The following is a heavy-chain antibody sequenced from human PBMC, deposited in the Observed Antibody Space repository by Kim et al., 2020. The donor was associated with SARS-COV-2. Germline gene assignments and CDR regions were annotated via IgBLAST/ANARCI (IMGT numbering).Heavy chain of an antibody. CDR3: ARSPWFGTLRDKSAFDI. Sequence: ASVKVSCKASGYTFTSYGISWVRQAPGQGLEWMGWISAYNGNTNYAQKLQGRVTMTTDTSTSTAYMELRSLRSDDTAVYYCARSPWFGTLRDKSAFDIWGQGTMVTVSS. CDR1: GYTFTSYG. CDR2: ISAYNGNT. J-gene: IGHJ3*02. D-gene: IGHD3-10*01. V-gene: IGHV1-18*04.